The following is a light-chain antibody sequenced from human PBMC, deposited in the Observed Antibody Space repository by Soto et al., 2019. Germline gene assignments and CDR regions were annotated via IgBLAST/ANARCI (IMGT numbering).Light chain of an antibody. J-gene: IGLJ2*01. CDR1: SSDVGSYNL. V-gene: IGLV2-23*02. CDR3: CSYAGSSTSVV. CDR2: EVS. Sequence: QSVLTQPASVSGSPGQSITISCTGTSSDVGSYNLVSWYQQHPGKAPKLMIYEVSKRPSGVSTRFSGSKSGNTASLTLSGRQAEDEADYYCCSYAGSSTSVVFGGGTKLTVL.